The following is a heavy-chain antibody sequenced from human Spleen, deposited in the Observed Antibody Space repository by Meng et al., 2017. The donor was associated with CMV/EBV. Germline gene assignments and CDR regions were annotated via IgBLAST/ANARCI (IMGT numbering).Heavy chain of an antibody. CDR1: GGSFSGYY. D-gene: IGHD2/OR15-2a*01. J-gene: IGHJ4*02. CDR2: INHSGST. V-gene: IGHV4-34*01. Sequence: CAVYGGSFSGYYWSWIRQPPGKGLEWIGEINHSGSTNYNPSLKSRVTISVDTSKNQFSLKLSSVTAADTAVYYCARGNRKPVGSPLDYWGQGTLVTVSS. CDR3: ARGNRKPVGSPLDY.